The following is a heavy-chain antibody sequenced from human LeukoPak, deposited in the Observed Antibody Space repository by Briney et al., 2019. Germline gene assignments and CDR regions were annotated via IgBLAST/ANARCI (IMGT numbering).Heavy chain of an antibody. CDR1: GFTFSSYG. D-gene: IGHD5-12*01. J-gene: IGHJ2*01. Sequence: GGSLRLSCAASGFTFSSYGMSWVRQAPGKGLEWVSAISGSGGSTYYADSVKGRFTISRDNSKNTLYLQMNSLRAEDTAVYYCAKGGPRDSGYDPRWYFDLWGRGTLVTVSS. CDR2: ISGSGGST. V-gene: IGHV3-23*01. CDR3: AKGGPRDSGYDPRWYFDL.